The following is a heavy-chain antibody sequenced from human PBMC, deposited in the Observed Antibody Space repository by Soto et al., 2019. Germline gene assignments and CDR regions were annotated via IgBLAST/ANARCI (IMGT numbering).Heavy chain of an antibody. D-gene: IGHD3-10*01. V-gene: IGHV3-53*01. J-gene: IGHJ6*02. CDR3: ARDSQVLLWFGDPSGGMDA. CDR2: IYSGGST. CDR1: GFTVSSNY. Sequence: GGSLRLSCAASGFTVSSNYMSWVRQAPGKGLEWVSVIYSGGSTYYADSVKGRFTISRDNSKNTLYLQMNSLRAEDTAVYYCARDSQVLLWFGDPSGGMDAWGQGTTVTVSS.